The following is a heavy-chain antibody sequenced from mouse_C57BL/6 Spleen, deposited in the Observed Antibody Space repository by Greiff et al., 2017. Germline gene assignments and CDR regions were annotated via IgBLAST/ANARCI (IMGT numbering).Heavy chain of an antibody. V-gene: IGHV8-8*01. CDR1: GFSLSTFGMG. CDR3: ARIAHYGPFAY. D-gene: IGHD1-1*02. Sequence: QVTLKVSGPGILQPSPTLSLTCSFSGFSLSTFGMGVGWIRQPSGKGLEWLAHIGWDDAKYYNPALKSRLTISKDTSKNHVFLQIANVDTADTATYYCARIAHYGPFAYWGQGTLVTVSA. J-gene: IGHJ3*01. CDR2: IGWDDAK.